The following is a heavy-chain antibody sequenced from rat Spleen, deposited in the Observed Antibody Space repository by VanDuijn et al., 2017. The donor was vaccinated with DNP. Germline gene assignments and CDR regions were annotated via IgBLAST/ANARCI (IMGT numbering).Heavy chain of an antibody. J-gene: IGHJ3*01. CDR2: ISTNGGGT. D-gene: IGHD1-2*01. CDR1: GFTFSDFP. V-gene: IGHV5-46*01. Sequence: EVQLVESGGGLVQPGRSMKLSCAASGFTFSDFPMAWVRQTPTKGLEWFATISTNGGGTYYRDSVRGRFTISRDNAEDTLFLQMNSLRSEDTATYYCARHWGGSYTARFAFWGQGTLVTVSS. CDR3: ARHWGGSYTARFAF.